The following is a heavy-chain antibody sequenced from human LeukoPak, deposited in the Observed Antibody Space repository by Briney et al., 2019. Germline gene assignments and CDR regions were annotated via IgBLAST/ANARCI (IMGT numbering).Heavy chain of an antibody. CDR1: GFTFSDYY. CDR2: ITSSSSDT. V-gene: IGHV3-11*05. Sequence: GGSLRLSCAASGFTFSDYYMSWIRQAPGKGLEWISYITSSSSDTNYADSVKGRFTISRDNAKKSLCLQMNSLRAEDTAVYYCARDYDILTGYFRGGFDYWGQGTLVTVSS. D-gene: IGHD3-9*01. CDR3: ARDYDILTGYFRGGFDY. J-gene: IGHJ4*02.